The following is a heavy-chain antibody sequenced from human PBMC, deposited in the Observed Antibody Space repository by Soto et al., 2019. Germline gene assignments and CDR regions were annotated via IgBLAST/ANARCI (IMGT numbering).Heavy chain of an antibody. J-gene: IGHJ4*02. CDR1: GGSISSGGYY. V-gene: IGHV4-31*03. D-gene: IGHD2-2*01. CDR3: ARGSVVVPAAMLGYFDY. Sequence: SETLSLTCTVSGGSISSGGYYWSWIRQHPGKGLEWIGYIYYSGSTYYNPSLKSRVTISVDTSKNQFSLKLSSVTAADTAVYYCARGSVVVPAAMLGYFDYWGQGTLVTVSS. CDR2: IYYSGST.